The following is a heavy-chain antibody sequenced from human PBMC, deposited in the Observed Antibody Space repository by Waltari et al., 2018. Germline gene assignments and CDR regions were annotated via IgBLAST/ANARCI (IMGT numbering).Heavy chain of an antibody. CDR3: ARGGSEIN. CDR2: IYHSGST. D-gene: IGHD2-15*01. V-gene: IGHV4-38-2*01. CDR1: GYSISSGYY. Sequence: QVQLQESGPGLVKPSETLSLTCAVSGYSISSGYYWGWIRQPPGKGLEWIGSIYHSGSTYYNPSLKSRVTISVDTSKNQFSLKLSSVTTADTAVYYCARGGSEINWGQGTLVTVSS. J-gene: IGHJ4*02.